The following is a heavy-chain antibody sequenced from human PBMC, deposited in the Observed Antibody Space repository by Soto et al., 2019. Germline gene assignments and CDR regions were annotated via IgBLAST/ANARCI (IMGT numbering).Heavy chain of an antibody. CDR2: ILNDGSNR. CDR3: ARDDEYSGNGMDV. Sequence: QVQLVESGGGVVQPGRSLRLSRAASEFTFSNYGMHWVRQAPGKGLEWVAVILNDGSNRYHADSVKDRFTISRDNSKNTLYLQMNSLRAEDTAVYYCARDDEYSGNGMDVWGQGTTVTVS. D-gene: IGHD3-10*01. CDR1: EFTFSNYG. J-gene: IGHJ6*02. V-gene: IGHV3-33*01.